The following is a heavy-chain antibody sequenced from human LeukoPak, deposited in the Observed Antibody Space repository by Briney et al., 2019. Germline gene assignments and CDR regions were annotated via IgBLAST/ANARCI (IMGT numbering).Heavy chain of an antibody. Sequence: GGSLRLSCAASGFAFSEYWMSWVRQAPGKGLEWVANIKEDGSIEDYADSVKGRFTVSRYNAKNSLYLQMNSLRVEDTAVYYCVSQQLAPPWGQGTLVTVSS. CDR2: IKEDGSIE. CDR1: GFAFSEYW. J-gene: IGHJ5*02. D-gene: IGHD5-24*01. V-gene: IGHV3-7*01. CDR3: VSQQLAPP.